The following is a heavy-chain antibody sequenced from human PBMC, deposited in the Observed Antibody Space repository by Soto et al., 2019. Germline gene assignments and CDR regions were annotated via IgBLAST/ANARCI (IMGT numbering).Heavy chain of an antibody. CDR3: AKAKVYTWNPGSFAC. J-gene: IGHJ4*02. CDR2: ISGTGGST. CDR1: GFTFSNYA. Sequence: EVQLLESGGDLVQPGGSQRLSCAASGFTFSNYAMSWVRQSPGKDLERVSGISGTGGSTYYAESVKGRFTISRNRSKNTLSLQMSSLRAEDTAVYYCAKAKVYTWNPGSFACSGQGTLVTVSS. V-gene: IGHV3-23*01. D-gene: IGHD1-20*01.